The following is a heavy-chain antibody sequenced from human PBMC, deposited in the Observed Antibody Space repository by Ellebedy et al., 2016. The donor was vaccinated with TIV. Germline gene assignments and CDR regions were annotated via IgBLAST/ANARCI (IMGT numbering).Heavy chain of an antibody. CDR3: ARAALMGYSSSAFDT. J-gene: IGHJ4*02. V-gene: IGHV1-2*02. CDR1: GYTFNYHY. CDR2: INPNSGGT. Sequence: AASVKVSCKTSGYTFNYHYIFWVRQAPGKGLEWMGWINPNSGGTTFTQKFEGRVTVTRDTSISTAYMELSKLTSDDTAVYYCARAALMGYSSSAFDTWGQGTLVTVSS. D-gene: IGHD2-2*01.